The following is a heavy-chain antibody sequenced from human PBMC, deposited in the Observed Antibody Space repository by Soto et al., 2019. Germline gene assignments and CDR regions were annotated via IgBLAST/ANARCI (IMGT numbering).Heavy chain of an antibody. J-gene: IGHJ6*02. D-gene: IGHD3-10*01. V-gene: IGHV5-10-1*01. CDR2: IDPSDSYT. Sequence: GESLKISCNGSGYSFTSYWISWVRQMPGKGLEWTGRIDPSDSYTNYSPSFQGHVTISADKSISTAYLQWSSLKASDTAMYYCATKYYSYYYYGMDVWGQGTTVTVSS. CDR1: GYSFTSYW. CDR3: ATKYYSYYYYGMDV.